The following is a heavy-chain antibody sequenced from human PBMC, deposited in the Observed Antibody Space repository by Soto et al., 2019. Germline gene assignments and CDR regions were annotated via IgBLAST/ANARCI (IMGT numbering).Heavy chain of an antibody. V-gene: IGHV1-69*13. Sequence: SVKVSCKASGGTFSSYAISWVRQAPGQGLEWMGGIIPIFGTANYAQKFQGRVTITADESTSTAYMELSSLRSEDTAVYYCARGPDRLDAFDIWGQGTMVTVSS. CDR2: IIPIFGTA. CDR3: ARGPDRLDAFDI. CDR1: GGTFSSYA. J-gene: IGHJ3*02.